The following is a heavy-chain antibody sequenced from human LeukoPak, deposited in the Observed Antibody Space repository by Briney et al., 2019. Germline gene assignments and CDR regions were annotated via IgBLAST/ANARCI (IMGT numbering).Heavy chain of an antibody. CDR2: IYYSGST. J-gene: IGHJ6*02. V-gene: IGHV4-61*05. D-gene: IGHD6-13*01. Sequence: PSQTLSLTCTVSGGSISSGGYYWGWIRQPPGKGLEWIGYIYYSGSTNYNPSLKSRVTISVDTSKNQFSLKLSSVTAADTAVYYCARRGSSWYGYGMDVWGQGTRSPSP. CDR1: GGSISSGGYY. CDR3: ARRGSSWYGYGMDV.